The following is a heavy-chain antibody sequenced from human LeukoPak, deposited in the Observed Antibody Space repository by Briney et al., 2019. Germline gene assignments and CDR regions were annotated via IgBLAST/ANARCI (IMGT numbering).Heavy chain of an antibody. Sequence: PGGSLRLSCAASGFTFSNYWMHWVRQAPGKGLVWVSRINSDGSSTSYADPVKGRFTISRDNAKNTLYLQMNSLRAEDTAVYYCARVSSGGYFGYYYYYMDVWGKGTTVSVSS. J-gene: IGHJ6*03. CDR3: ARVSSGGYFGYYYYYMDV. CDR2: INSDGSST. D-gene: IGHD1-26*01. V-gene: IGHV3-74*01. CDR1: GFTFSNYW.